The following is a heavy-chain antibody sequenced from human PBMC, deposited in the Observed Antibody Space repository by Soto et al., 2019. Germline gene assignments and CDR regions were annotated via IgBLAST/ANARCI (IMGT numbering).Heavy chain of an antibody. Sequence: QISLKASGPTLVKPTQTLTLTCTFSGFSLSTSGVGVGWIRQPPGKALEWLALIYWADDKRYSPSLKSRLTISKDTPKNQVVLTMTNVDPVDTATYFCAHWVLVVITPRGDYFAYCGRVTLVTVSS. CDR2: IYWADDK. V-gene: IGHV2-5*02. J-gene: IGHJ4*02. CDR1: GFSLSTSGVG. D-gene: IGHD3-22*01. CDR3: AHWVLVVITPRGDYFAY.